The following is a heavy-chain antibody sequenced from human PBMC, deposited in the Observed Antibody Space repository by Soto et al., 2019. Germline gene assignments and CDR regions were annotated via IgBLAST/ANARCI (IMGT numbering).Heavy chain of an antibody. V-gene: IGHV3-7*01. CDR2: IKQDGSEK. CDR1: GVTFSSYW. Sequence: GGALRLSCAASGVTFSSYWMSWVRQAPGKGLEWVANIKQDGSEKYYVDSVKGRFTISRDNAKNSLYLQMNSLRAEDTAAYYCARDATYGDYAGDYWGQGTLVTVSS. CDR3: ARDATYGDYAGDY. D-gene: IGHD4-17*01. J-gene: IGHJ4*02.